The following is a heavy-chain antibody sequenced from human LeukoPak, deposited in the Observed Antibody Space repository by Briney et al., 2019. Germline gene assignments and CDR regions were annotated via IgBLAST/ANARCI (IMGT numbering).Heavy chain of an antibody. CDR2: IGSSGTSI. Sequence: GGPLRLSCAASGFTLSSSEMNWVRQAPGKGVEGVSYIGSSGTSIYYADSVKGRFTASRDNAKHSLYLQMNSLRAEDSAVYNCARDVHSGGRRFDPWGQGTLVTVSS. V-gene: IGHV3-48*03. CDR1: GFTLSSSE. D-gene: IGHD6-19*01. J-gene: IGHJ5*02. CDR3: ARDVHSGGRRFDP.